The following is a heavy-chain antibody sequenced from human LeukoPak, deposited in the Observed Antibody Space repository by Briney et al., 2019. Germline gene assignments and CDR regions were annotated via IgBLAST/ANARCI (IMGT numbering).Heavy chain of an antibody. CDR1: GFTFNSYA. CDR2: ITGGGDTT. CDR3: ARGRLLPYYFDY. V-gene: IGHV3-23*01. J-gene: IGHJ4*02. Sequence: GGSLRLSCAASGFTFNSYAMTWVRQAPGKGLEWVSSITGGGDTTYYADSVRGRFTTSRDNSKNTLSLQINSLRAEDTAVYYCARGRLLPYYFDYWGQGTLVTVSS. D-gene: IGHD2-21*01.